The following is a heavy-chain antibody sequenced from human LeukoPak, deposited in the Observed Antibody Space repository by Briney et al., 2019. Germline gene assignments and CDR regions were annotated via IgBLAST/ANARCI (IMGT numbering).Heavy chain of an antibody. Sequence: PSETLSLTCTVSGGSISNYYWNWIRQPPGKGLEWIGYIYYSGTTNYNPSLKSRVTISVDTSKNQFSLKLTSVTAADTAVYYCARSWFSTGPADYWGQGTLVTVSS. V-gene: IGHV4-59*08. CDR1: GGSISNYY. CDR2: IYYSGTT. D-gene: IGHD6-13*01. J-gene: IGHJ4*02. CDR3: ARSWFSTGPADY.